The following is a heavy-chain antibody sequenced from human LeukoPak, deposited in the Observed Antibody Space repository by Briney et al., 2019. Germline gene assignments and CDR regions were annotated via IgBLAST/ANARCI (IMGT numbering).Heavy chain of an antibody. CDR2: INPSGGST. CDR3: ARELGWLLRTPPILQEDY. CDR1: GYTFTSYY. Sequence: WASVKVSCKASGYTFTSYYMHWVRQAPGQGLEWMGIINPSGGSTSYAQKFQGRVTMTRDTSTSTVYMELSSLRSEDTAVYYCARELGWLLRTPPILQEDYWGRGTLVTVSS. J-gene: IGHJ4*02. V-gene: IGHV1-46*01. D-gene: IGHD5-24*01.